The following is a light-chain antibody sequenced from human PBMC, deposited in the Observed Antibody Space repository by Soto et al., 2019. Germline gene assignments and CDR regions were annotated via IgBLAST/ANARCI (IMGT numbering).Light chain of an antibody. CDR1: QSVSIY. CDR2: EAS. CDR3: QQRSNGVT. J-gene: IGKJ4*01. V-gene: IGKV3-11*01. Sequence: EIVLTQSPATLSLSPGERATLSCRASQSVSIYLAWYQQKSGQAPRLLIYEASNRATGIPARFSGSGVGTDFTLTISSLEPEDFAVYYCQQRSNGVTFGGGTKVEIK.